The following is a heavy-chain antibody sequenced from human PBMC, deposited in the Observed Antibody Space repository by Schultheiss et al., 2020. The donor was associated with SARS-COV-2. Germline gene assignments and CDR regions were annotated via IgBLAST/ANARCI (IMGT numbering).Heavy chain of an antibody. J-gene: IGHJ6*02. CDR3: ARERILLNYYYYGMDV. V-gene: IGHV3-73*01. CDR1: GFTFSGSA. D-gene: IGHD2-15*01. Sequence: GGSLRLSCAASGFTFSGSALHWVRQASGKGLEWVGRIRSKANSYATAYAASVKGRFTISRDDSKNTAYLQMSSLKTEDTAVYYCARERILLNYYYYGMDVWGQGTTVTVSS. CDR2: IRSKANSYAT.